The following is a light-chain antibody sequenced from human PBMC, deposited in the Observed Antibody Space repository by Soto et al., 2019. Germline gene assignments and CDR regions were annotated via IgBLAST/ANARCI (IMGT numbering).Light chain of an antibody. J-gene: IGKJ3*01. CDR3: QKHNSAPLC. CDR2: ATS. V-gene: IGKV1-27*01. CDR1: QGINHY. Sequence: ILMTQSPASLSASTGDRVTITCRASQGINHYLAWFQHKPGKVPKLLIYATSTLQSGVPSRFSGSGFGTDFTLTISSLQPEDVATYYCQKHNSAPLCFGPGTKVDIK.